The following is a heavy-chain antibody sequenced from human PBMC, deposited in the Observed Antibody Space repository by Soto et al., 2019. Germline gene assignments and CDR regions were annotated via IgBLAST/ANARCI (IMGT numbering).Heavy chain of an antibody. V-gene: IGHV1-18*04. J-gene: IGHJ4*02. D-gene: IGHD4-17*01. CDR1: GYSFSNNG. Sequence: QVQLVQSGAEVKKPGASVKVSCQTPGYSFSNNGIRWVRQSPGQGFEWRGWINGDNGNTNYAQKLQGRVTMTTDTSTSTGYMELRSLRSDDTAVYYCARDLGYGDYGTDFWGQGTLVTVSS. CDR3: ARDLGYGDYGTDF. CDR2: INGDNGNT.